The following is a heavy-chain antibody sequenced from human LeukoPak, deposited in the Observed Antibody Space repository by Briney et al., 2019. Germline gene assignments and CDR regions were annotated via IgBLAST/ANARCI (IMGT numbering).Heavy chain of an antibody. CDR1: GLYLSDYA. CDR2: IRSNSYGGTT. Sequence: PARSLGLSCTASGLYLSDYAMTWVRQAPGKGLEWVGFIRSNSYGGTTEYAASVKGIFTISRDNPKTLTYLPMNSLKTEDTAVYYCTRSYGSGSYSPGMDVWGQGTTVTVSS. CDR3: TRSYGSGSYSPGMDV. V-gene: IGHV3-49*04. J-gene: IGHJ6*02. D-gene: IGHD3-10*01.